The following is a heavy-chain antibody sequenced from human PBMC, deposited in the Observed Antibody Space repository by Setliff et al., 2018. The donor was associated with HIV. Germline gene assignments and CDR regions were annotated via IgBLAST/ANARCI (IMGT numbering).Heavy chain of an antibody. V-gene: IGHV1-2*02. CDR1: GYTFTGHY. Sequence: ASVKVSCKASGYTFTGHYLHWVRQAPGQGLEWLGWVNPNSGDAIYAQNFQGRVTMTRDTSIDAAYMELRGLRSDDTAVYYCARNFGLSPSGKYYYYYGMDIWGQGTTVTVS. CDR2: VNPNSGDA. J-gene: IGHJ6*02. D-gene: IGHD3-10*01. CDR3: ARNFGLSPSGKYYYYYGMDI.